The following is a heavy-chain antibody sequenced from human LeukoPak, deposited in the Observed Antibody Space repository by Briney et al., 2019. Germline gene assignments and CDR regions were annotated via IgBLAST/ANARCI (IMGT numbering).Heavy chain of an antibody. Sequence: ASVKVSCKASGGTFSSYAISWVRQAPGQGLEWMGGIIPIFGTANYAQKFQGRVTITADESTSTAYMELSSLRSEDTAVYYCARGGHYYDSSGYGSLGYWGQGTLVTVSS. V-gene: IGHV1-69*13. CDR1: GGTFSSYA. J-gene: IGHJ4*02. CDR3: ARGGHYYDSSGYGSLGY. CDR2: IIPIFGTA. D-gene: IGHD3-22*01.